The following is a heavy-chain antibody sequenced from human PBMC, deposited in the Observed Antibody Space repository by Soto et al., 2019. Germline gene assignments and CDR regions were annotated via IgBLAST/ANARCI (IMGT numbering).Heavy chain of an antibody. D-gene: IGHD1-20*01. V-gene: IGHV3-23*01. CDR1: GFTFNNYA. CDR2: ISGGGGDT. Sequence: HPGGSLRLSCAASGFTFNNYAMSWVRQAPGKGLDWVSVISGGGGDTNYADSVKGRFTISRDNSKNTLYLQMNSLRGEDTAVYYCAKVAHRLTGTTYGMDLWGQGTTVTGSS. J-gene: IGHJ6*02. CDR3: AKVAHRLTGTTYGMDL.